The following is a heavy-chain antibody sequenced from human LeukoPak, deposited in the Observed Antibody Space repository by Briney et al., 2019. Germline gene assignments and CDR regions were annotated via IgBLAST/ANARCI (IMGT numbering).Heavy chain of an antibody. D-gene: IGHD6-13*01. CDR3: ARDLEVGVAAAGTDRIEYFQH. Sequence: GGSLRLSCAASGFTFSDYYMSWLRQAPGKGLEGVSYISSSGSTMYYADSVKGRFTISRDNAKNSVFLQMNSLRVEDTAVYYCARDLEVGVAAAGTDRIEYFQHWGQGTLVTVSS. V-gene: IGHV3-11*01. J-gene: IGHJ1*01. CDR2: ISSSGSTM. CDR1: GFTFSDYY.